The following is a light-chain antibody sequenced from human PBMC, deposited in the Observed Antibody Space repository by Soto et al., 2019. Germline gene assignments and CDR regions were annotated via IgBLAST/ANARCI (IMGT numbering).Light chain of an antibody. CDR2: EVT. J-gene: IGLJ3*02. CDR3: SSYAGSSTWV. V-gene: IGLV2-23*02. Sequence: QSVLTQPASVSGSPGQSITISCTGTSSDVGSYNLVSWYQQHPGKAPKLMIFEVTKRPSGVSNRFSGSQSGNTASLTISGLQAEDEADYYCSSYAGSSTWVFGGGTQLTVL. CDR1: SSDVGSYNL.